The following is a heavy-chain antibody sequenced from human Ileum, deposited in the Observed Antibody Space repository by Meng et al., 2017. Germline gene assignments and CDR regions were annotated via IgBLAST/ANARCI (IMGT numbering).Heavy chain of an antibody. V-gene: IGHV1-46*01. Sequence: ASVKVSCKASGYTFTSYYMHWLRQAPGQGLEWMGIINPSGGSTSYAQKFQGRVTMTRDTSTSTVYMELSSLRSEDTDVYYCARTLYYYDSSGYYYFDYWGQGTLVTVSS. CDR2: INPSGGST. D-gene: IGHD3-22*01. CDR3: ARTLYYYDSSGYYYFDY. CDR1: GYTFTSYY. J-gene: IGHJ4*02.